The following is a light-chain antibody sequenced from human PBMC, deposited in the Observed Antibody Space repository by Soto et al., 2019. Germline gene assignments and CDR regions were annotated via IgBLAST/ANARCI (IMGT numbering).Light chain of an antibody. CDR3: VQGTHWPPYT. V-gene: IGKV2-30*02. Sequence: DVVMTQSPLSLPVTLGQPASISCRSSQSLVHSDGNTYLNWFHQRPGQSPRRLSYKLSNRDSGVPERLSGSGSYSDFTLKISGVEAEDGGGYYYVQGTHWPPYTFGQGTKL. J-gene: IGKJ2*01. CDR2: KLS. CDR1: QSLVHSDGNTY.